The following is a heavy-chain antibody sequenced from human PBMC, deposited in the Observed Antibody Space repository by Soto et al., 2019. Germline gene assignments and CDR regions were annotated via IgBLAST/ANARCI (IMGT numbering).Heavy chain of an antibody. D-gene: IGHD2-2*01. CDR2: INGGGGHT. CDR3: AKDPSVYSSTWFFFDY. CDR1: GFKFSNFA. J-gene: IGHJ4*02. Sequence: EVQLLQSGGGLVQPGGSLRLSCAASGFKFSNFAMRWIRQAPGKGLEWVSGINGGGGHTDYADSVKGRFTISRDNSKNALYLQMSSLRAEDTAVYYCAKDPSVYSSTWFFFDYWGQGSLVTVSS. V-gene: IGHV3-23*01.